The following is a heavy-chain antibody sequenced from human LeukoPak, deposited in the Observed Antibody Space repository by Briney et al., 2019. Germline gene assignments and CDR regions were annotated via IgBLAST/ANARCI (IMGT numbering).Heavy chain of an antibody. CDR1: GYTFTSYY. J-gene: IGHJ3*02. V-gene: IGHV1-46*01. CDR2: INPSGGST. D-gene: IGHD1-26*01. CDR3: ARDLRGAAI. Sequence: ASVKVSCKASGYTFTSYYMHWVRQAPGQGLEWMGIINPSGGSTSYAQKFQGRVTMTRDMSTSTVYMELSRLRSDDTAVYYCARDLRGAAIWGQGTMVTVSS.